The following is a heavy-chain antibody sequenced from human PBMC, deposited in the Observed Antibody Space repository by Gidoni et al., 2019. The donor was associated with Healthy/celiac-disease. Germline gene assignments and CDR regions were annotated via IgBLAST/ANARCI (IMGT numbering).Heavy chain of an antibody. J-gene: IGHJ6*02. CDR3: AKDLSLGYYYYYGMDV. CDR1: GFTFSSYA. Sequence: EVQLLESGGGLVQPGGSLRLSCAASGFTFSSYAMSWVRQAPGKGLEWVSAISGSGGSTYYADSVKGRFTISRDNSKNTLYLQMNSLRAEDTAVYYCAKDLSLGYYYYYGMDVWGQGTTVTVSS. V-gene: IGHV3-23*01. CDR2: ISGSGGST. D-gene: IGHD3-16*02.